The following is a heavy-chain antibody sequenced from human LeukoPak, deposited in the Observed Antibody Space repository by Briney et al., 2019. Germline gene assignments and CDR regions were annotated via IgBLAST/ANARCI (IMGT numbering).Heavy chain of an antibody. CDR3: ARAVAATFDY. CDR1: GYTFSNYY. D-gene: IGHD6-19*01. Sequence: ASVKVSCKASGYTFSNYYMHWLRQAPGQGLEWMGIINPSGGSTTYAHKFQGRVTMTRDTSTSTVYMDLSSLRSEDTAMYYCARAVAATFDYWGQGTLVTVSS. CDR2: INPSGGST. J-gene: IGHJ4*02. V-gene: IGHV1-46*01.